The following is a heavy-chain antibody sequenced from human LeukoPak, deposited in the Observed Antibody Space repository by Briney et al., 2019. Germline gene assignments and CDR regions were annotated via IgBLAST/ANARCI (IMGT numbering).Heavy chain of an antibody. CDR1: GYTFTSYD. CDR2: MSPNSGNT. V-gene: IGHV1-8*01. J-gene: IGHJ6*02. Sequence: ASVKVSCKASGYTFTSYDINWVRQATGQGLEWMGWMSPNSGNTGYAQKFQGRVTMTRNTSISTAYMELSSLRSEDTAVYYCARVSDSSGYYFGYYYYYGMDVWGQGTTVTVSS. CDR3: ARVSDSSGYYFGYYYYYGMDV. D-gene: IGHD3-22*01.